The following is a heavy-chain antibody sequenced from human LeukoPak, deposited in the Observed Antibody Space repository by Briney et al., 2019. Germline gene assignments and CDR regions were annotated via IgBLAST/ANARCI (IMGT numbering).Heavy chain of an antibody. Sequence: GRSLRLSCAASGFTFSSYAMHWVRQAPGKGLEWVAVISYDGSNKYYADSVKGRFTISRDNSKNTLYLQMNSLRAEDTAVYYCARAEGVNDYGDHSSLDYWGQGTLVTVSS. CDR1: GFTFSSYA. CDR3: ARAEGVNDYGDHSSLDY. D-gene: IGHD4-17*01. CDR2: ISYDGSNK. V-gene: IGHV3-30-3*01. J-gene: IGHJ4*02.